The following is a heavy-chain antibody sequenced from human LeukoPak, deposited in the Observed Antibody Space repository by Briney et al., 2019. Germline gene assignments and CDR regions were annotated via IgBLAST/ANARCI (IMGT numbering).Heavy chain of an antibody. Sequence: SETLSLTCTVSGGSISSSSYYWGWIRQPPGKGLEWIGSIYHSGSTYYNPSLKSRVTISVDTSKNQFSLKLSSVTAPDTAVYXXXXXXXXXXXXGRYNYYYYMDVWGKGTTVTVSS. CDR3: XXXXXXXXXXGRYNYYYYMDV. CDR2: IYHSGST. CDR1: GGSISSSSYY. J-gene: IGHJ6*03. V-gene: IGHV4-39*03.